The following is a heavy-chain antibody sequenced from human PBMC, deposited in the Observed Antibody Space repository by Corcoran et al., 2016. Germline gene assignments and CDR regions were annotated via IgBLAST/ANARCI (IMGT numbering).Heavy chain of an antibody. CDR1: GGSVSSGSYY. CDR2: IYYSGST. Sequence: QVQLQESGPGLVKPSETLSLTCTVSGGSVSSGSYYWSWIRQPPGKGLEWIGYIYYSGSTNYNPSLKSRVTISVDTSKNQFSLKLSSVTAADTAVYYCARENAEGDFDWFAGVGLPYYGMDVWGRGTTVTVSS. V-gene: IGHV4-61*01. CDR3: ARENAEGDFDWFAGVGLPYYGMDV. J-gene: IGHJ6*04. D-gene: IGHD3-9*01.